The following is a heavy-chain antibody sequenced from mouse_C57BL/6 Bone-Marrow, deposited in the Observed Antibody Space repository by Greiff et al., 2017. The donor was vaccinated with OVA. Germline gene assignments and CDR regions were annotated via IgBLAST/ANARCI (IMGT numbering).Heavy chain of an antibody. V-gene: IGHV1-18*01. J-gene: IGHJ3*01. CDR1: GCTFTDYN. CDR3: ARPYYDYDGFAY. D-gene: IGHD2-4*01. CDR2: INPNNGGT. Sequence: EVKLVESGPELVKPGASVKIPCKASGCTFTDYNMDWVKQSHGKSLEWIGDINPNNGGTISNQKFKGKATLTVDKSSTTAYMELRSLTSEDTAVYYCARPYYDYDGFAYWGQGTLVTVSA.